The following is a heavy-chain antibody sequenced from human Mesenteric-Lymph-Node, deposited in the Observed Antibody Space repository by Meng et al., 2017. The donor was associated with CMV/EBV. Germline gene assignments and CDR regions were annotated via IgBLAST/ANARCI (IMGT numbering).Heavy chain of an antibody. D-gene: IGHD6-6*01. CDR1: GFTFSAFG. Sequence: GGSLRLSCAVSGFTFSAFGMNWVRQAPGKGLEWVASISASNNYIYYGDSMKGRFTISRDNAKNSLYLQMNSLRAEDTAVYYCARAEYSSSSGYYYGMDVWGQGTTVTVSS. CDR3: ARAEYSSSSGYYYGMDV. V-gene: IGHV3-21*01. CDR2: ISASNNYI. J-gene: IGHJ6*02.